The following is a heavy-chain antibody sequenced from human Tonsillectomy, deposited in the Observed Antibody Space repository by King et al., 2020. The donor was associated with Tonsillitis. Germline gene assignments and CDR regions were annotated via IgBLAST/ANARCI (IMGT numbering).Heavy chain of an antibody. CDR2: VSSSGTST. CDR3: VRDPEDDTGTFYVDFDV. D-gene: IGHD2-15*01. Sequence: SMNWIRQAPGKGLEWVSFVSSSGTSTYYADSVKGRFTVSRDNAKNSLYLKMNNLRAEDTAVYYCVRDPEDDTGTFYVDFDVWGQGTLVTVSS. J-gene: IGHJ3*01. CDR1: S. V-gene: IGHV3-48*04.